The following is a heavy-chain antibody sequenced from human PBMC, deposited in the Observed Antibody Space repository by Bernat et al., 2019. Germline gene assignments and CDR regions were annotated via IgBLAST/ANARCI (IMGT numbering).Heavy chain of an antibody. J-gene: IGHJ4*02. D-gene: IGHD6-19*01. Sequence: ELQLVESGGGLVQPGGSLRLSCAASGFTFSSYTMNWVRQAPGKGLEWVSYISSGSSTIYYADSVKGRFTISRDNAKNSLYLQMNSLRDEDTAVYYCARVMTDSSGWYHFDYWGRGTLVTVSS. CDR3: ARVMTDSSGWYHFDY. CDR1: GFTFSSYT. CDR2: ISSGSSTI. V-gene: IGHV3-48*02.